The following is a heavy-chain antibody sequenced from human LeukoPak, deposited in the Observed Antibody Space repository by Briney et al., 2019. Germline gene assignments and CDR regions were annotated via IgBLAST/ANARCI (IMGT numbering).Heavy chain of an antibody. D-gene: IGHD3-3*01. CDR1: GGTFSSYA. V-gene: IGHV1-69*13. Sequence: ASVKVSCKASGGTFSSYAISWVRQAPGQGLEWMVGIIPIFGTANYAQKFQGRVTITADESTSTAYMELSSLRSEDTAVYYCARETAPNYDFWSGYRTPGYYYYMDVWGKGTTVTVSS. CDR3: ARETAPNYDFWSGYRTPGYYYYMDV. J-gene: IGHJ6*03. CDR2: IIPIFGTA.